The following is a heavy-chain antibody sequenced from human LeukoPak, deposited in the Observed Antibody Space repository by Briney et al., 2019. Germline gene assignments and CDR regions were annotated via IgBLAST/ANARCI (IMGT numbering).Heavy chain of an antibody. D-gene: IGHD4-23*01. CDR3: ARGAHKRDDYGGFFDY. J-gene: IGHJ4*02. V-gene: IGHV3-48*03. CDR2: ISSSGSTT. Sequence: GGSLRLPCAASGFTFSSYEMNWVRQAPGKGLEWVSYISSSGSTTYYADSVKGRFTISRDNSKNTLYVQMNSLRAEDTAVYYCARGAHKRDDYGGFFDYWGQGTLVTVSS. CDR1: GFTFSSYE.